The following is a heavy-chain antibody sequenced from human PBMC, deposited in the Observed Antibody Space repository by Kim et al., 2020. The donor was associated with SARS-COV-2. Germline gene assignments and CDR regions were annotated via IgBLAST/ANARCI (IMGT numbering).Heavy chain of an antibody. V-gene: IGHV1-8*01. CDR2: MNPNSGNT. D-gene: IGHD4-17*01. CDR1: GYTFTSYD. CDR3: DKGHFLGDYYNWVYP. Sequence: ASVKVSCKASGYTFTSYDLNWVRQATGQGLEWMGWMNPNSGNTGYAHNFQGRVTMTRNTSISTAYMEVSSLRSEDTDGYYCDKGHFLGDYYNWVYPWGQG. J-gene: IGHJ5*02.